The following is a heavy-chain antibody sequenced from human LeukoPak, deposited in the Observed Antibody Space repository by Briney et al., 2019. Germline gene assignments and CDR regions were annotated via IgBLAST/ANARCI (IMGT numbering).Heavy chain of an antibody. V-gene: IGHV3-30*19. CDR1: GFSFSTYG. Sequence: PGGSLRLSCAASGFSFSTYGMHWVRQAPGRGLEWVVFIRYDGSDTYDGSNKYYADSVKGRFTISRDNSKNMLYLQMNSLRPEDTAVYYCAGDFDYWGQGTLVTVSS. J-gene: IGHJ4*02. CDR3: AGDFDY. CDR2: IRYDGSDTYDGSNK.